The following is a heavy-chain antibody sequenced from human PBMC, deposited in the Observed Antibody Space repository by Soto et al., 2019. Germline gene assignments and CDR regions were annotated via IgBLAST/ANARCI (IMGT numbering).Heavy chain of an antibody. J-gene: IGHJ5*02. V-gene: IGHV5-51*01. CDR1: GYSFTSYW. Sequence: PGESLKISCKGSGYSFTSYWIGWVRQMPGKGLEWMGIIYPGDSDTRYSPSFQGQVTISADKSISTAYLQWSSLKASDTAMYYCARMVGELAVAGTGNWFDPWGQGTLVTVSS. D-gene: IGHD6-19*01. CDR3: ARMVGELAVAGTGNWFDP. CDR2: IYPGDSDT.